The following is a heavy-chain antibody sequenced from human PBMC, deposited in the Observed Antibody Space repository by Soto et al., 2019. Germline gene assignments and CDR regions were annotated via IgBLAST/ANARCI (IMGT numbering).Heavy chain of an antibody. CDR1: GFTFSSYS. CDR2: ISSSSSYI. Sequence: EVQLVESGGGLVKPGGSLRLSCAASGFTFSSYSMNWVRQAPGKGLEWVSSISSSSSYIYYADSVKGRFTISRDNAKNSLYLQMNSLRAEDTAVYYCARAYCSGGSCYSYDYWGQGTLVTVSS. V-gene: IGHV3-21*01. D-gene: IGHD2-15*01. J-gene: IGHJ4*02. CDR3: ARAYCSGGSCYSYDY.